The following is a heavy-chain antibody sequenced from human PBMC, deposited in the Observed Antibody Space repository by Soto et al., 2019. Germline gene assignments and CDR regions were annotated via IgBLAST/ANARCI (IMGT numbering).Heavy chain of an antibody. D-gene: IGHD3-22*01. Sequence: GESLKISCKGCGYSFTSYWISWVRQMPGKGLEWMGRIDPSDSYTNYSPSFQGHVTISDDKSISTAYLQWSSLKASDTAMYYCARHSYYYDSSGYSPFDYWGQGTLVTVSS. CDR3: ARHSYYYDSSGYSPFDY. CDR2: IDPSDSYT. J-gene: IGHJ4*02. V-gene: IGHV5-10-1*01. CDR1: GYSFTSYW.